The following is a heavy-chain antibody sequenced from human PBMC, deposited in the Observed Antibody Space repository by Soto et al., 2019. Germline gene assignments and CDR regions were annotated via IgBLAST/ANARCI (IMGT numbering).Heavy chain of an antibody. Sequence: GGSLRLSCAASGFTFSSYSMNWVRQAPGKGLEWVSYISSSSSTIYYADSVKGRFTISRDNAKNSLYLQMNSLRAEDTAVYYCARDLAVAGTVNAFDIWGQGTMVTVSS. CDR2: ISSSSSTI. CDR3: ARDLAVAGTVNAFDI. V-gene: IGHV3-48*01. J-gene: IGHJ3*02. D-gene: IGHD6-19*01. CDR1: GFTFSSYS.